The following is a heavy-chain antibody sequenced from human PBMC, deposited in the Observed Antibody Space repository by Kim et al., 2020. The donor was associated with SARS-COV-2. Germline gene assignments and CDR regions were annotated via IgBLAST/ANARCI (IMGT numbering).Heavy chain of an antibody. D-gene: IGHD3-10*01. V-gene: IGHV4-59*01. J-gene: IGHJ6*02. Sequence: ETLSLTCTVSGGSISSYYWSWIRQPPGKGLEWIGYIYYSGSTNYNPSLKSRVTISVDTSKNQFSLKLSSVTAADTAVYYCARIGEGYPPYYYYGMDVWGQGTTVTVSS. CDR1: GGSISSYY. CDR2: IYYSGST. CDR3: ARIGEGYPPYYYYGMDV.